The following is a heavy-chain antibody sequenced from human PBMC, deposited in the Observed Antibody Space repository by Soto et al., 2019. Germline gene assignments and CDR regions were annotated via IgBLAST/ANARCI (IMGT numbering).Heavy chain of an antibody. V-gene: IGHV3-11*01. CDR3: ASTYYDFWSGYLNYYYYYMDV. J-gene: IGHJ6*03. D-gene: IGHD3-3*01. CDR1: GFTFSDYY. Sequence: QVQLVESGGGLVKPGGSLRLSCAASGFTFSDYYMSWIRQAPGKGLEWVSYISSSGSTIYYADSVKGRFTISRDNAKNSLYLQMNSLRAEDTAVYYCASTYYDFWSGYLNYYYYYMDVWGKGTTVTVS. CDR2: ISSSGSTI.